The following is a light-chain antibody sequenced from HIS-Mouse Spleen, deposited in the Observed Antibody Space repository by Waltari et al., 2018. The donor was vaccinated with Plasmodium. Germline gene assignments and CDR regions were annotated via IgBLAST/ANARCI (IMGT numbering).Light chain of an antibody. CDR3: YSTDSSGNHRV. Sequence: SYELPQPPSVSVSPGQTARIPCSGDALTKKYAYWYQQKSGQAPVLVIYEDSKRPSGIPERFSGSSSGTMATLTISGAQVEDEADYYCYSTDSSGNHRVFGGGTKLTVL. CDR2: EDS. CDR1: ALTKKY. V-gene: IGLV3-10*01. J-gene: IGLJ3*02.